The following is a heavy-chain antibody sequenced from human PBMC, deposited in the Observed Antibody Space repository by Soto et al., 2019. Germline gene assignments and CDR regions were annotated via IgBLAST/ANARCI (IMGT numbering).Heavy chain of an antibody. CDR2: IYYSGTN. CDR3: ARRFDNGGTDY. V-gene: IGHV4-39*01. D-gene: IGHD2-8*01. J-gene: IGHJ4*02. CDR1: GVSITSSSSDY. Sequence: LSLTRTVSGVSITSSSSDYWGWIRQPPGRGLVWIGSIYYSGTNYYNPSLKRRVTMTVDTSKEQFSLKLSSVTASDTAVYYCARRFDNGGTDYWGQGTLVTVSS.